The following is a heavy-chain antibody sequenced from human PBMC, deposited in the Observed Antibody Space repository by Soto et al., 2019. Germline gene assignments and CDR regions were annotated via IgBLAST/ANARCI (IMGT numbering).Heavy chain of an antibody. D-gene: IGHD7-27*01. CDR3: ARGRYCLTGRCFPNWFDS. V-gene: IGHV4-30-4*01. J-gene: IGHJ5*01. Sequence: SETLSLTCSVSGDSISNLDYFWAWIRQPPGQALEYIGYIYKSATTYYNPSFESRVAISVDTSKSQFSLNVTSVTAADTAVYFCARGRYCLTGRCFPNWFDSWGQGAMVTV. CDR1: GDSISNLDYF. CDR2: IYKSATT.